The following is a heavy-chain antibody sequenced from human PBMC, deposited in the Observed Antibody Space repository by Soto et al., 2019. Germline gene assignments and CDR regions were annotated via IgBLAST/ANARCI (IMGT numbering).Heavy chain of an antibody. CDR3: AKLVADTTIFDP. D-gene: IGHD1-26*01. CDR2: ISTSGGRA. J-gene: IGHJ5*02. Sequence: EVQLLESGGGVVQPGGSLRLSCTASGFTVNSAGMIWVRQAPGTGLEWVSGISTSGGRANYADSVKGRFTISRDNFKNTLNLPMNGLRGADMAVYYGAKLVADTTIFDPGGPGTLVPVS. CDR1: GFTVNSAG. V-gene: IGHV3-23*01.